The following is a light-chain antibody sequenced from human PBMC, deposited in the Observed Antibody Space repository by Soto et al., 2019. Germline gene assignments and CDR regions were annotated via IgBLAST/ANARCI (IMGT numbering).Light chain of an antibody. CDR3: QQYNSYSPT. V-gene: IGKV1-9*01. CDR1: QGISSN. CDR2: DAS. Sequence: DIQLTQSPSFLSASVGDRFTITCRASQGISSNLAWYQQKPGKAPKLLIYDASSLESGVPSRFSGSGSGTEFTLTISSLQPDDFATYYCQQYNSYSPTFGQGTKVDI. J-gene: IGKJ1*01.